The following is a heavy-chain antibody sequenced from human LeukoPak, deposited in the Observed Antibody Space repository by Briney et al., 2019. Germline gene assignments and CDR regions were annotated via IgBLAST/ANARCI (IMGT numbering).Heavy chain of an antibody. CDR3: VRAYCDFSTCQGRNPFDI. D-gene: IGHD3/OR15-3a*01. V-gene: IGHV3-30-3*01. CDR2: IWYDGDIT. CDR1: GFTFRDYA. J-gene: IGHJ3*02. Sequence: GGSLRLSCAASGFTFRDYAMHWVRQAPGKGLEWVAVIWYDGDITDYSDSLKGRFTVSRDNSKNTLCLQMYSLRVEDTALYSCVRAYCDFSTCQGRNPFDIWGQGTMVTVSS.